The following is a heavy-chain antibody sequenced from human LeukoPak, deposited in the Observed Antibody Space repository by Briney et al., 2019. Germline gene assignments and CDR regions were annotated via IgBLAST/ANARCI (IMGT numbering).Heavy chain of an antibody. Sequence: GGSLRLSCAASGFTFDDHGMHWVRRAPGKGLDWVSGTSWSSGIIGYADSVKGRFTISRDNAKNSLYLQMDSLRAEDTALYYCAKDTGRPTDAITMEDNAFDIWGQGTMVTVSS. CDR2: TSWSSGII. CDR1: GFTFDDHG. J-gene: IGHJ3*02. V-gene: IGHV3-9*01. D-gene: IGHD3-3*01. CDR3: AKDTGRPTDAITMEDNAFDI.